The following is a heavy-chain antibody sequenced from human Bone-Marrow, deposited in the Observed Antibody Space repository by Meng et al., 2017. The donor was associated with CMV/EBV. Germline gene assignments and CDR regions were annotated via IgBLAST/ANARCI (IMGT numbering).Heavy chain of an antibody. Sequence: GGSLRLSCVASGFTFTSYSMNWVRQAPGKGLEWVSSISSGSAYIYYPDSVKGRFTISRDNAKNSLYLKMKTLRAEDTAVYYCAGVSTGYRARVASGFDHWGQGTLVTVSS. J-gene: IGHJ4*02. V-gene: IGHV3-21*01. D-gene: IGHD6-13*01. CDR3: AGVSTGYRARVASGFDH. CDR2: ISSGSAYI. CDR1: GFTFTSYS.